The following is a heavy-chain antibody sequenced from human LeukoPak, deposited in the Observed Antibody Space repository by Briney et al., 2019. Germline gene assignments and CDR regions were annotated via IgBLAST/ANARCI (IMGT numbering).Heavy chain of an antibody. CDR1: GFTFSSYA. V-gene: IGHV3-23*01. Sequence: QTGGSLRLSCAASGFTFSSYAMSWVRQAPGKGLEWVSAISGSGGSTYYADSVKGRFTISRDNSKNTLYLQMNSLRAEDTAVYYCAKSTLWFGELDYWGQGTLVTVSS. CDR3: AKSTLWFGELDY. D-gene: IGHD3-10*01. J-gene: IGHJ4*02. CDR2: ISGSGGST.